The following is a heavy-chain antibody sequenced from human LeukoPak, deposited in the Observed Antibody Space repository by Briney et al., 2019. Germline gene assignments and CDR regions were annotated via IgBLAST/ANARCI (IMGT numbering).Heavy chain of an antibody. Sequence: SVKVSCKASGGTFSSYAISWVRQAPGQGLEWMGGIIPILGTANYAQKFQGRVTITADESTSTAYMELSSLRSEDTAVYYCASLVRDYYYYMDVWGKGTTVTVSS. CDR3: ASLVRDYYYYMDV. J-gene: IGHJ6*03. CDR2: IIPILGTA. V-gene: IGHV1-69*13. CDR1: GGTFSSYA.